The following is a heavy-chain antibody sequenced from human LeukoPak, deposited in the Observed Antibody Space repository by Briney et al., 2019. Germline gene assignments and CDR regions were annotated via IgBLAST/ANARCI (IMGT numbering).Heavy chain of an antibody. CDR2: INHSGST. V-gene: IGHV4-34*01. Sequence: PSETLYLTCAVYGGSISGYYWSWICKPPGPGLERNGEINHSGSTNYNPSLKSRVNISVDTSKNQFSLKLSSVTAADTAVYYSARGRGITMIVASTRYFQHWGQGTLVTVSS. CDR3: ARGRGITMIVASTRYFQH. D-gene: IGHD3-22*01. J-gene: IGHJ1*01. CDR1: GGSISGYY.